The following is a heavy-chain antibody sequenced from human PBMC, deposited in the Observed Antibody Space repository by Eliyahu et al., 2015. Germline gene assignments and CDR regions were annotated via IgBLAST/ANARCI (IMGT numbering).Heavy chain of an antibody. CDR1: GFTFSSYA. CDR3: AKDLRESIVATRSFDY. CDR2: ISGSGGST. V-gene: IGHV3-23*01. Sequence: EVQLLESGGGLVQPGGSLRLSCAASGFTFSSYAMSWVRQAPGKGLEWVSAISGSGGSTYYADSVKGRFTISRDNSKNTLYLQMNSLRAEDTAVYYCAKDLRESIVATRSFDYWGQGTLVTVSS. J-gene: IGHJ4*02. D-gene: IGHD5-12*01.